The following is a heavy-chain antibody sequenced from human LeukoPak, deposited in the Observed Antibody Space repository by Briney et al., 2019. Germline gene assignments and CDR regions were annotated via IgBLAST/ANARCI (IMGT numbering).Heavy chain of an antibody. CDR3: ARDVPNYYGSGSYSRNWFDP. D-gene: IGHD3-10*01. Sequence: GASVKVSCKASGYTFTGYYMHWVRQAPGQGLEWMGWINPNSGGTNYAQKFQGRVTMTRDTSISTAYMELSRLRSDDTAVYYCARDVPNYYGSGSYSRNWFDPWGQGTLVTVSS. J-gene: IGHJ5*02. CDR1: GYTFTGYY. V-gene: IGHV1-2*02. CDR2: INPNSGGT.